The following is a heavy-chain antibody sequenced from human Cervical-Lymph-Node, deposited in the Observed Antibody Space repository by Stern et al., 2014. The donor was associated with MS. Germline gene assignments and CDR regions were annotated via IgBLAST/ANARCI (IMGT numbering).Heavy chain of an antibody. D-gene: IGHD3-3*01. CDR3: TLQDSSTWFGYY. CDR1: GFTFGDHV. J-gene: IGHJ4*01. CDR2: VRTKTYGETT. Sequence: EVQLVESGGALVKPGRSLTLSCTGSGFTFGDHVMSWFRQAPGQGLDWVGLVRTKTYGETTEYATSVKGRFTISRDDSESVAYLQMNSLKTEDTAVYYCTLQDSSTWFGYYWGPGTLVSVSS. V-gene: IGHV3-49*05.